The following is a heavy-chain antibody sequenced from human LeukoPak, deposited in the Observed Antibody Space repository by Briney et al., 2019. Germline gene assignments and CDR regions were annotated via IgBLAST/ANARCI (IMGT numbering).Heavy chain of an antibody. V-gene: IGHV3-48*03. CDR3: VRERGGTYSGDNLFFP. J-gene: IGHJ5*02. D-gene: IGHD1/OR15-1a*01. Sequence: PGGSLRLSRAASGFTFSTYEMNWVRQAPGRGLEWLSYIIGDGTTTQYADSVRDRFTISRDNDKNSLYLHMNTLRDDDTAVYYCVRERGGTYSGDNLFFPWGQGTLVTVSS. CDR2: IIGDGTTT. CDR1: GFTFSTYE.